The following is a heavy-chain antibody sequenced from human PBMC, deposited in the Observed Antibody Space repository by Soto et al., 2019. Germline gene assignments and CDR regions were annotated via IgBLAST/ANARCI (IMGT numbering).Heavy chain of an antibody. J-gene: IGHJ4*02. CDR3: ARPGPSYGGSEVIYFDN. CDR1: GFTFSTYA. Sequence: QVQLVESGGGVVQPGRSLRLSCAASGFTFSTYAMHWVRQAPGKGLEWVAVISYDGSKIYYADSVKGRFTISRDNSKNTLYLQMNSLRVEDTAVYYCARPGPSYGGSEVIYFDNWGQGTLVTVSS. CDR2: ISYDGSKI. V-gene: IGHV3-30-3*01. D-gene: IGHD2-15*01.